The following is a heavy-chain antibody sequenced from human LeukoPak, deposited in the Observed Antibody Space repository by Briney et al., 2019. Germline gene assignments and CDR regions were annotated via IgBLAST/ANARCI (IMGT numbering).Heavy chain of an antibody. J-gene: IGHJ4*02. D-gene: IGHD5-18*01. CDR2: IYYSGST. CDR1: GGSISSYY. CDR3: ARRRGYSLDY. V-gene: IGHV4-59*01. Sequence: SETLSLTCTVSGGSISSYYWSWIRQPPGKGLEWIGYIYYSGSTNYNPSLKSRVTISVDTSKNQFSLKLSSVTAADTAVYYCARRRGYSLDYWGLGTLVTVSS.